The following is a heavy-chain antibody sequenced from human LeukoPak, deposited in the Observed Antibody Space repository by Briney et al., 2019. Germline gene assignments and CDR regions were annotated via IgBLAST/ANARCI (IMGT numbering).Heavy chain of an antibody. D-gene: IGHD3-22*01. J-gene: IGHJ4*02. CDR2: ISYDGSNK. CDR1: GFTFSSYG. V-gene: IGHV3-30*03. CDR3: ARRFSDSSGYYRFDF. Sequence: PGGSLRLSCAASGFTFSSYGMHWVRQAPGKGLEWVAVISYDGSNKYYADSVKGRFTISRDNSKNTLYLQMNSLRAEDTAVYYCARRFSDSSGYYRFDFWGQGTLVTVSS.